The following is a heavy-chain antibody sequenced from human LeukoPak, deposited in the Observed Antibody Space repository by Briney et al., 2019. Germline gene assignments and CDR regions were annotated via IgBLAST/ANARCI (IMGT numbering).Heavy chain of an antibody. J-gene: IGHJ6*02. CDR1: GFTFSSYE. CDR2: ISSSGTTI. D-gene: IGHD3-3*01. V-gene: IGHV3-48*03. CDR3: ARGRFLEWLPRTYYYYGMDV. Sequence: PGGSLRLSCAASGFTFSSYEMNWVRQAPGKGLEWVSYISSSGTTIYYADSVKGRFTISRDNAKNSLYLQMNSLRAEDTAVYYCARGRFLEWLPRTYYYYGMDVWGQGTTVTVSS.